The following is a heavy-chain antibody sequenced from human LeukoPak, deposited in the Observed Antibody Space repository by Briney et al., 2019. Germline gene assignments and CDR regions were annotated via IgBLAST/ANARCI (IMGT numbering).Heavy chain of an antibody. V-gene: IGHV4-61*02. CDR2: IYTNGGISGST. CDR3: ARGLIRQSAFDI. J-gene: IGHJ3*02. CDR1: GGSINSGNYY. D-gene: IGHD2-8*01. Sequence: SETLSLTCTVSGGSINSGNYYWSWVRQPAGKGLEWIGRIYTNGGISGSTFYNPSLKSRVTMSVDTSKNQFSLKLSSVTAADTAVYYCARGLIRQSAFDIWGQGAMVTVSS.